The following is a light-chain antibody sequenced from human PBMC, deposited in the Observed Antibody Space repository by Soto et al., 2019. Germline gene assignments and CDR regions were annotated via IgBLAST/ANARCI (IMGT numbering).Light chain of an antibody. CDR1: SSNIGAGYD. CDR3: QSYDSSLSCYV. J-gene: IGLJ1*01. Sequence: QSALTQPPSVSGAPGQRVTISCTGSSSNIGAGYDVHWYQQLPGTAPKLLIYGNSNRPSGVPDRFSGSKSGTSASLAITGLQAEDEVDYSCQSYDSSLSCYVFGTGTKVTVL. V-gene: IGLV1-40*01. CDR2: GNS.